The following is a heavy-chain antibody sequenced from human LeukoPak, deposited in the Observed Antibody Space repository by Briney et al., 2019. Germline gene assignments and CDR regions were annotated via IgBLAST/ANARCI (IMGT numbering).Heavy chain of an antibody. CDR3: ARAGIAARQGYYYMDV. CDR2: INPNSGGT. V-gene: IGHV1-2*02. D-gene: IGHD6-6*01. J-gene: IGHJ6*03. CDR1: GYTFTGYY. Sequence: ASVKVSCKASGYTFTGYYMHWVRQAPGQGLEWMGWINPNSGGTNYAQKFQGRVTMTRDTSTSTAYMELSRLRSDDTAVYYCARAGIAARQGYYYMDVWGKGTTVTVSS.